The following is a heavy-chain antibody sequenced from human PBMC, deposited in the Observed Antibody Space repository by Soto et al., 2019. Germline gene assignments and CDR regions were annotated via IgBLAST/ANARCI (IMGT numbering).Heavy chain of an antibody. D-gene: IGHD6-25*01. CDR3: ARLDSSDMTANWFDP. CDR1: GYSFTSYW. Sequence: EVQLVQSGAEVKKPGESLKISCKGSGYSFTSYWISWVRQMPGKGLEWMGIIYPGDSDTRYSPSFQGQVTISADKSISTAYLQWSSLKASDTAMYYCARLDSSDMTANWFDPWGQGTLVTVSS. J-gene: IGHJ5*02. CDR2: IYPGDSDT. V-gene: IGHV5-51*01.